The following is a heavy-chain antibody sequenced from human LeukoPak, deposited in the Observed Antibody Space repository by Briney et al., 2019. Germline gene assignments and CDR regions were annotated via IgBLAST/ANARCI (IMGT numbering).Heavy chain of an antibody. CDR3: ARDLVQLWSKDY. Sequence: QAGGSLRLSCAASRFTFSTYAMHWVRQAPGKGLDWVAVISFDGSTKYYADAVKGRLTISRDNSKNTLYVQMNSLRAEDTAVYYCARDLVQLWSKDYWGQGTLVTVSS. D-gene: IGHD5-18*01. V-gene: IGHV3-30*04. CDR1: RFTFSTYA. CDR2: ISFDGSTK. J-gene: IGHJ4*02.